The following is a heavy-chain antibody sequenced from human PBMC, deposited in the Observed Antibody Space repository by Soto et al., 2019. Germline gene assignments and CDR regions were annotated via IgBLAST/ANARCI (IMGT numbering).Heavy chain of an antibody. D-gene: IGHD3-22*01. Sequence: LSLTCTVSGGFVNSDTHSWSWIRQTPGKRLEWIGFIYSGGSTKNPSLRSRVTMSVDTSKNQFSLKLSSVTAADTAVYYCASSNYYDSSGYYPTNLYFDYWGQGTLVTVSS. J-gene: IGHJ4*02. CDR2: IYSGGST. CDR1: GGFVNSDTHS. V-gene: IGHV4-61*01. CDR3: ASSNYYDSSGYYPTNLYFDY.